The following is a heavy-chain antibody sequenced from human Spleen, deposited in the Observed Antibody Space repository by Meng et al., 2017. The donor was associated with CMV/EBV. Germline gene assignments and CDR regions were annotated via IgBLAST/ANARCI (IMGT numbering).Heavy chain of an antibody. D-gene: IGHD3-3*01. CDR2: IRFDGGNK. J-gene: IGHJ3*02. CDR3: AKDLQTYYDFRGHAFDI. V-gene: IGHV3-30*02. Sequence: GESLKISCAASGFTFSSYSMNWVRQGPGKGLEWVAFIRFDGGNKNYVDSVKGRFTISRDNSKNTLYLQMNSLRAEDTAVYYCAKDLQTYYDFRGHAFDIWGQGTMVTVSS. CDR1: GFTFSSYS.